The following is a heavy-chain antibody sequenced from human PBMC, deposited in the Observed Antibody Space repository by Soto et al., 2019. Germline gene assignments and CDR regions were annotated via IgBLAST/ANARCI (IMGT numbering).Heavy chain of an antibody. Sequence: GASVKVFCKASGYTFTTYSVNWLRQAPGQGLEWMGWISTNTGNPTYAQGFTGRFVFSVDTSDSTAYLQIYNLKAEDTAVYYCARDVKINFLDPWGQGTLVTVSS. D-gene: IGHD3-3*01. CDR2: ISTNTGNP. J-gene: IGHJ5*02. CDR3: ARDVKINFLDP. CDR1: GYTFTTYS. V-gene: IGHV7-4-1*01.